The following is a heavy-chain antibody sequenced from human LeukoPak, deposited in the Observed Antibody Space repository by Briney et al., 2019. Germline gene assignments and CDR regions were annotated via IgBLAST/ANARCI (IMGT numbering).Heavy chain of an antibody. V-gene: IGHV4-34*09. CDR2: INHSGST. D-gene: IGHD6-13*01. CDR3: ARGRSSSSVAGR. J-gene: IGHJ4*02. CDR1: GGSFSGYY. Sequence: SETLSLTCAVYGGSFSGYYWSWIRQPPGKGLEWIGEINHSGSTYYNPSLKSRVTISVDTSKNQFSLKLSSVTAADTAVYYCARGRSSSSVAGRWGQGTLVTVSS.